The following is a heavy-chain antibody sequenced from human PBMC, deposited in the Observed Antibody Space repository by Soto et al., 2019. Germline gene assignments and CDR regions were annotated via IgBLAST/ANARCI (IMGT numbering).Heavy chain of an antibody. J-gene: IGHJ6*03. CDR2: INPNSGGT. CDR1: GYTFTGYY. D-gene: IGHD6-13*01. Sequence: QVQLVQSGAEVKKPGASVKVSCKASGYTFTGYYMHWVRQAPGQGLEWMGWINPNSGGTNYAQKFQGWVTMTRDTSISTAYMELSRLRSDDTAVYYCAREAAGPDYYYYMDGWGKGTTVTVSS. CDR3: AREAAGPDYYYYMDG. V-gene: IGHV1-2*04.